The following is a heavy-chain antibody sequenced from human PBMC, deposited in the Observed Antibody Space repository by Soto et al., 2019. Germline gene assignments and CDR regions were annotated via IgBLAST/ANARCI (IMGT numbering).Heavy chain of an antibody. CDR2: ITPFNGNT. Sequence: SVKVSCKGSGNTFTYVYLHWVRQAPGQALEWMGWITPFNGNTKYAQKFQDRVTITADESTRTASMELSSLRSDDTAVYYCARERSVGYCITTTCPKPYDNYAMDVWGQGTTVTVSS. CDR1: GNTFTYVY. CDR3: ARERSVGYCITTTCPKPYDNYAMDV. J-gene: IGHJ6*02. D-gene: IGHD2-2*01. V-gene: IGHV1-45*02.